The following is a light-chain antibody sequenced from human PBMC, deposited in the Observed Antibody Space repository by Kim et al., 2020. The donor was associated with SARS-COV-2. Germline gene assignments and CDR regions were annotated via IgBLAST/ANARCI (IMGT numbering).Light chain of an antibody. CDR2: GAS. J-gene: IGKJ3*01. CDR1: QSVSSN. CDR3: QQYNKWQGT. Sequence: EIVMTQSPATLSVSPGERATLSCRASQSVSSNLAWYQQKPGQAPRLLIYGASTRATGIPARFSGSGSGTEFTLTISSLQSEDFAVYYCQQYNKWQGTFGPGTKVDIK. V-gene: IGKV3-15*01.